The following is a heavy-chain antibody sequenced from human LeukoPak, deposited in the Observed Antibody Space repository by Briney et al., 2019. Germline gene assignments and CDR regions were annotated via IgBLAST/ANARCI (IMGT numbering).Heavy chain of an antibody. V-gene: IGHV1-18*01. CDR1: GYSFTSYG. D-gene: IGHD3-10*01. CDR2: ISTYNGNT. Sequence: ASVKVSCKASGYSFTSYGLTWVRQAPGQGLEWMGWISTYNGNTKYSQKFQGRVTITRDTSASTAYMELSSLQSEDTAVYYCAVRGFTACLDPWGQGTLVTVSS. J-gene: IGHJ5*02. CDR3: AVRGFTACLDP.